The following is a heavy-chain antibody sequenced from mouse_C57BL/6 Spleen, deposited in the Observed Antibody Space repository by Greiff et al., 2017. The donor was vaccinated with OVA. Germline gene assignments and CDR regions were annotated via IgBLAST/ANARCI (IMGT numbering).Heavy chain of an antibody. CDR2: INPNYGTT. Sequence: EVQLQQSGPELVKPGASVKISCKASGYSFTDYNMNWVKQSNGKSLEWIGVINPNYGTTSSNQKFKGKATLTVDQSSSTAYMQLNSLTSEDSAVYYCATQTAQATAWFAYWGQGTLVTVSA. CDR1: GYSFTDYN. D-gene: IGHD3-2*02. V-gene: IGHV1-39*01. J-gene: IGHJ3*01. CDR3: ATQTAQATAWFAY.